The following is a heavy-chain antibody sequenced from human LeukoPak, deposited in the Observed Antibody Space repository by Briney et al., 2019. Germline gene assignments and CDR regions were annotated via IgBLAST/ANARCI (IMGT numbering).Heavy chain of an antibody. Sequence: ASVTVSCKVSGYTLTELSMHWVRQAPGKGLEGMGGFDPEDGETIYAQKFQGRVTMTEDTSTDTAYMELSSLRSEDTAVYYCATGPLLGVVITYFDYWGQGTLVTVSS. CDR1: GYTLTELS. V-gene: IGHV1-24*01. CDR2: FDPEDGET. J-gene: IGHJ4*02. CDR3: ATGPLLGVVITYFDY. D-gene: IGHD3-22*01.